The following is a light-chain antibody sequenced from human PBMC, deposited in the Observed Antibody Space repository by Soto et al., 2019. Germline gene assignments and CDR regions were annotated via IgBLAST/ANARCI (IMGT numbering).Light chain of an antibody. CDR3: CSYVGSSTYV. CDR1: SSDVGTYNL. V-gene: IGLV2-23*01. CDR2: EGT. J-gene: IGLJ1*01. Sequence: QYVLTQPAGVSGSPGQSITISCTGTSSDVGTYNLVSWYQQHPGKAPKLMVYEGTKRPSGVSNRFSGSKSGNTASLTISGLQAEDEADYYCCSYVGSSTYVFGTGTKVTVL.